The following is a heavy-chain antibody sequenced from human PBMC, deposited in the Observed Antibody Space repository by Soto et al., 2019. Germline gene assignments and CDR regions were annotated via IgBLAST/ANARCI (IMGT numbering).Heavy chain of an antibody. V-gene: IGHV5-10-1*01. CDR3: AKLQYYDSSGLDY. J-gene: IGHJ4*02. CDR2: IDPSDSYT. Sequence: GESLKISCKGSGYSFTSHWISWVRQMPGKGLEWMGRIDPSDSYTNYSPSFQGRVTISTDKSISTAYLQWSSLRAEDTAVYYCAKLQYYDSSGLDYWGQGTLVTVSS. CDR1: GYSFTSHW. D-gene: IGHD3-22*01.